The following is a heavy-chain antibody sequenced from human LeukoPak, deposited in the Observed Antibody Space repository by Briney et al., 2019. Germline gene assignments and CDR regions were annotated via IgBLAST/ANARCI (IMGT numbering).Heavy chain of an antibody. CDR1: GGAITSSSYY. D-gene: IGHD6-19*01. J-gene: IGHJ4*02. CDR3: ARRSGGYSSGWPFDY. Sequence: SETLSLTCTVSGGAITSSSYYWSWIRQPPGKGLEWIGNIYYSGSTNYNPSLKSRITISVDTSKNLFSLKLSSVTAADTAVYYCARRSGGYSSGWPFDYWGQGTLVTVSS. V-gene: IGHV4-61*01. CDR2: IYYSGST.